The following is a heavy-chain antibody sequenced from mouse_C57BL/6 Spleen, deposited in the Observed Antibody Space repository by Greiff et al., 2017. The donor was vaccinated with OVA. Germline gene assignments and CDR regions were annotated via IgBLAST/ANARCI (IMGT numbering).Heavy chain of an antibody. CDR3: ARLMGVDGYYDWYFDV. CDR2: IYPGDGDT. J-gene: IGHJ1*03. Sequence: QVQLQQSGAELVKPGASVKISCKASGYAFSSYWMNWVKQRPGKGLEWIGQIYPGDGDTNYNGKFKGKATLTADKSSSTAYMQLSSLTSEDSAVYFCARLMGVDGYYDWYFDVWGTGTTVTVSS. D-gene: IGHD2-3*01. CDR1: GYAFSSYW. V-gene: IGHV1-80*01.